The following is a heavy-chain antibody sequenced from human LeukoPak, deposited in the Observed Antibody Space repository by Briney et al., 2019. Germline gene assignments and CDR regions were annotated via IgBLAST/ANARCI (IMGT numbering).Heavy chain of an antibody. J-gene: IGHJ4*02. V-gene: IGHV3-23*01. D-gene: IGHD3-22*01. CDR3: AKSHYDSSGYYLLFDY. CDR2: ISGSGGST. Sequence: GGSLRLSCAASGFTFSSYAMSWVRQAPGKGLEWVSAISGSGGSTYYADSVKGRFTISRDNSKNTLYLQMNSLRAEDTAVYYCAKSHYDSSGYYLLFDYWGQGTLVTVS. CDR1: GFTFSSYA.